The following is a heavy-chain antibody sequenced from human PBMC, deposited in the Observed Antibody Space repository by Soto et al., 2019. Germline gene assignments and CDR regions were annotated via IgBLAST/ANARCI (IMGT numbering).Heavy chain of an antibody. CDR1: GGTFSSYA. CDR2: IIPIFGTA. J-gene: IGHJ6*02. V-gene: IGHV1-69*13. Sequence: GASVKFSCKASGGTFSSYAISWVRQAPGQGLEWMGGIIPIFGTANYAQKFQGRVTITADESTSTAYMELSSLRSEDTAVYYCARDRAAAGTSANYGMDVWGQGTTVTVSS. CDR3: ARDRAAAGTSANYGMDV. D-gene: IGHD6-13*01.